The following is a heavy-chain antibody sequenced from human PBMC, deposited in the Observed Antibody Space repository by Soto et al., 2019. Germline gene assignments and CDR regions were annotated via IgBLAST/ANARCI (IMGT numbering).Heavy chain of an antibody. D-gene: IGHD6-19*01. CDR1: GYTFTSYG. CDR3: ARGSLTDSGWFGAPPTSPFDY. V-gene: IGHV1-18*04. J-gene: IGHJ4*02. Sequence: ASVKVSCKASGYTFTSYGISWVRQAPGQGLEWMGWISAYNGNTNYAQKLQGRVTMTTDTSTSTAYMELRSLRSDDTAVYYCARGSLTDSGWFGAPPTSPFDYWGQGNMVTVSS. CDR2: ISAYNGNT.